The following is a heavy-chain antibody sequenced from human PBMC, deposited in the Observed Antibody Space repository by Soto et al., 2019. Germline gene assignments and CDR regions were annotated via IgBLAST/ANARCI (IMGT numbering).Heavy chain of an antibody. D-gene: IGHD6-6*01. CDR3: AKDIWPRVGYSSSDEYYYGMDV. CDR1: GFTFDDYA. V-gene: IGHV3-43D*04. J-gene: IGHJ6*02. CDR2: ISWDGGST. Sequence: GGSLRLSCAASGFTFDDYAMHWVRQAPGKGLEWVSLISWDGGSTYYADSVKGRFTISRDNSKNSLSLQMNSLRAEDTALYYGAKDIWPRVGYSSSDEYYYGMDVWGQGTTVTVSS.